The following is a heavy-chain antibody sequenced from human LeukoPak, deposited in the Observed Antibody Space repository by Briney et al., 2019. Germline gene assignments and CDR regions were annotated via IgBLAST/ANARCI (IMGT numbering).Heavy chain of an antibody. J-gene: IGHJ4*02. V-gene: IGHV4-34*01. CDR2: INHSGST. CDR3: AREWFGGYFDY. CDR1: GGSFSGYY. Sequence: SETLSLTCAVYGGSFSGYYWSWIRQPPGKGLEWIGEINHSGSTNYNPSLKSRVTISVDTSKNQFSLKLSSVTAADTAVYYCAREWFGGYFDYWGQGTLVTVSS. D-gene: IGHD3-10*01.